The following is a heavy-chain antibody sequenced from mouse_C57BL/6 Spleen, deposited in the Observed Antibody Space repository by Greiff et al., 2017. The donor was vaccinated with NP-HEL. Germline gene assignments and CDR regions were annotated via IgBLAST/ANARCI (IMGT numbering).Heavy chain of an antibody. CDR3: TIYSNGAY. Sequence: QVQLQQSGAELVRPGASVTLSCKASGYTFTDYEMHWVKQTPVHGLEWIGAIDPETGGNAYNQKFKGKAILTEDKSSSKGYLELRMLTSEDSAVYYCTIYSNGAYWGQGTLVTVSA. D-gene: IGHD2-5*01. J-gene: IGHJ3*01. CDR1: GYTFTDYE. V-gene: IGHV1-15*01. CDR2: IDPETGGN.